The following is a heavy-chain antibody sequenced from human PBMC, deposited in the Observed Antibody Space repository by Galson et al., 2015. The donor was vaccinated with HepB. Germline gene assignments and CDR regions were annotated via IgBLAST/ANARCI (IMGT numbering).Heavy chain of an antibody. CDR1: GFTFDDYT. CDR2: ISWDGVTT. D-gene: IGHD3-10*01. J-gene: IGHJ6*02. Sequence: SLRLSCAASGFTFDDYTMHWVRQAPGKGLEWVSLISWDGVTTYYADSVKGRFTVSRDNSKHSLFLQMNSLRTQDTALYYCVKDLTYYYGSGISLAYGLDVWGQGTPVTVAS. V-gene: IGHV3-43*01. CDR3: VKDLTYYYGSGISLAYGLDV.